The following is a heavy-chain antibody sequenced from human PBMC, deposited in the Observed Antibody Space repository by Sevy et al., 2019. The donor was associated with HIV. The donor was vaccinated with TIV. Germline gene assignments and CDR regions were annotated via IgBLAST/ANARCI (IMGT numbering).Heavy chain of an antibody. J-gene: IGHJ6*02. D-gene: IGHD3-3*01. Sequence: GGSLRLSCAASGFTFNSYWMSWVRQAPGKGLEWVANIKQDGSEKYYVDSVKGRFTISRDNSQNSLFLQMNSLRAEDTAVYYCARDKTILEGRYGMDVWGQGTTVTVSS. CDR3: ARDKTILEGRYGMDV. V-gene: IGHV3-7*01. CDR2: IKQDGSEK. CDR1: GFTFNSYW.